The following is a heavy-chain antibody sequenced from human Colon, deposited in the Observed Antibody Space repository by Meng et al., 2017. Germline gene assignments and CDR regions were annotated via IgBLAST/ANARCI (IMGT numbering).Heavy chain of an antibody. CDR3: VRGSGYYIH. CDR2: IKEDASEE. Sequence: GESLKISCAASGFTFSNYWMTWVRQAPGKGLEWLANIKEDASEEYYVDSVQGRFTIFRDNAKNSLYLQMNSLRAEDTAIYYCVRGSGYYIHWGQGTLVTVSS. CDR1: GFTFSNYW. J-gene: IGHJ4*02. D-gene: IGHD3-3*01. V-gene: IGHV3-7*01.